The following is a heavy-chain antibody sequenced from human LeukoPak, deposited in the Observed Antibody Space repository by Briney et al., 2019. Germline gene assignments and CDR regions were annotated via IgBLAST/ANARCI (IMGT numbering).Heavy chain of an antibody. CDR1: GFTFSGHG. CDR3: AKGPLRGTAAAIDY. V-gene: IGHV3-33*06. CDR2: IWYDGSDS. J-gene: IGHJ4*02. D-gene: IGHD2-2*01. Sequence: GRSLRLSCAASGFTFSGHGMHWVRQAPGKGLEWVAVIWYDGSDSRSADSVKGRFTISRDIPTDTLWLQMDSLRTEDTAVYYCAKGPLRGTAAAIDYWGQGTLVTVSS.